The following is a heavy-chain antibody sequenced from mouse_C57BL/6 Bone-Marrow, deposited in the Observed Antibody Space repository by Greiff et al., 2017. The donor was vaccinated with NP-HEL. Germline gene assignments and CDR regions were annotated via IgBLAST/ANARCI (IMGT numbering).Heavy chain of an antibody. CDR3: ARPDYSNYVWYFDV. D-gene: IGHD2-5*01. V-gene: IGHV1-18*01. J-gene: IGHJ1*03. Sequence: VQLQQSGPELVKPGASVKIPCKASGYTFTDYNMDWVKQSHGKSLEWIGDINPNNGGTIYNQKFKGKATLTVDKSSSTAYMELRSLTSEDTAVYYCARPDYSNYVWYFDVWGTGTTVTVSS. CDR1: GYTFTDYN. CDR2: INPNNGGT.